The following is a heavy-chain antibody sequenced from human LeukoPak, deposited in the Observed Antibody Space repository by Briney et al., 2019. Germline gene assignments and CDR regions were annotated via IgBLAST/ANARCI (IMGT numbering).Heavy chain of an antibody. Sequence: SETLSLTCTVSGGSISTYYWSWIRQPPGKGLEWIGYIYYSGSTNYNPSLKSRVTISVDTSKNQFSLKLSSVTAADTAVYYCASQSESGAFDIWGQGTMVTVSS. J-gene: IGHJ3*02. V-gene: IGHV4-59*01. D-gene: IGHD1-26*01. CDR2: IYYSGST. CDR1: GGSISTYY. CDR3: ASQSESGAFDI.